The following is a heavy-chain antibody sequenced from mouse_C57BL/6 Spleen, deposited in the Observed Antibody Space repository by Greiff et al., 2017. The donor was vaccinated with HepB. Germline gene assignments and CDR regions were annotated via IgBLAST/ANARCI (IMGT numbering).Heavy chain of an antibody. J-gene: IGHJ1*03. V-gene: IGHV8-8*01. Sequence: QVQLKESGPGILQPSQTLSLTCSFSGFSLSTFGMGVGWIRQPSGKGLEWLAHIWWDDDKYYNPALKSRLTISKDTSKNQVFLKIANVDTADTATYYCARIEIFNYYGSSYDWYFDVWGTGTTVTVSS. D-gene: IGHD1-1*01. CDR3: ARIEIFNYYGSSYDWYFDV. CDR2: IWWDDDK. CDR1: GFSLSTFGMG.